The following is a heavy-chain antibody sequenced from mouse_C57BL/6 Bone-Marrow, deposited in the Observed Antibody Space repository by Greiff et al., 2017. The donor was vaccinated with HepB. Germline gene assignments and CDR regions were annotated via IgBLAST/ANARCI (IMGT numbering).Heavy chain of an antibody. CDR2: IRNKANGYTT. CDR1: GFTFTDYY. J-gene: IGHJ3*01. D-gene: IGHD2-4*01. V-gene: IGHV7-3*01. CDR3: ARYTLDYDYDACFAY. Sequence: EVQLVESGGGLVQPGGSLSLSCAASGFTFTDYYMSWVRQPPGKALEWLGFIRNKANGYTTEYSASVKGRFTISRDNSQSILYLQLNALRAKDSATYYCARYTLDYDYDACFAYWGQGTLVTVSA.